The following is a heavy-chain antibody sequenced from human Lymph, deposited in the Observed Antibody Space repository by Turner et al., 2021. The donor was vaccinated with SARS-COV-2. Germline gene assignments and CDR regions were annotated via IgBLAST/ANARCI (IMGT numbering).Heavy chain of an antibody. D-gene: IGHD2-15*01. CDR3: ATKYCSGGSCSYFDS. CDR1: GGSISSSTW. V-gene: IGHV4-4*02. Sequence: QVQLQESGPGLVKPSGTLSLTCAVSGGSISSSTWWNWVRQPPGKGLEWIGEICHSGNTNYNPSLKSRVTTSVDKSKNQFSLKLSSVTAADSAVYYCATKYCSGGSCSYFDSWGQGTLVTVSS. CDR2: ICHSGNT. J-gene: IGHJ4*02.